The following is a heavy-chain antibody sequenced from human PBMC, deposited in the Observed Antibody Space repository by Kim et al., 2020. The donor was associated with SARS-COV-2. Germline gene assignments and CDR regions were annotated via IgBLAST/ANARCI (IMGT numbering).Heavy chain of an antibody. J-gene: IGHJ3*02. CDR1: GFTFSGSA. Sequence: GGSLRLSCAASGFTFSGSAMHWVRQASGNGLEWVGRIRNKANSYATAYAASVKGRFTISRDDSKNTAYLQMNSLKTEDTAVYYCTRYYDGRDAFDIWGQGTMVTVSS. CDR2: IRNKANSYAT. D-gene: IGHD3-3*01. V-gene: IGHV3-73*01. CDR3: TRYYDGRDAFDI.